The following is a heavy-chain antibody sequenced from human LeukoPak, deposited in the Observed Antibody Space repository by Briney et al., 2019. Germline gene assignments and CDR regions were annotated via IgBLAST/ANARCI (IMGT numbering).Heavy chain of an antibody. CDR1: GYTFTGYY. Sequence: GASVKVSCKASGYTFTGYYMHWVRQAPGQGLEWMGWINPNSGGTNYAQKFQGRVTMTRDTSISTAYMELSRLRSGDTAVYYCARGSQKTPGGAGSYYKRFDPWGQGTLVTVSS. D-gene: IGHD3-10*01. CDR2: INPNSGGT. CDR3: ARGSQKTPGGAGSYYKRFDP. J-gene: IGHJ5*02. V-gene: IGHV1-2*02.